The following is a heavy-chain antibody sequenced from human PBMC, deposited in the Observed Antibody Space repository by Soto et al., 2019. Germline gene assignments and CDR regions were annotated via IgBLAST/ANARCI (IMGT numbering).Heavy chain of an antibody. J-gene: IGHJ6*03. D-gene: IGHD1-1*01. Sequence: QVQLVQSGAEVKKPGSSVKVSCKASGGTFSSYTISWVRQAPGQGLEWMGRIIPILGIANYAQKFQGRVTITGDKYTSQDYMELSSLRSEDTAVYYGARHNLEYDEYRDVWGKGTTVTVSS. CDR1: GGTFSSYT. CDR3: ARHNLEYDEYRDV. CDR2: IIPILGIA. V-gene: IGHV1-69*02.